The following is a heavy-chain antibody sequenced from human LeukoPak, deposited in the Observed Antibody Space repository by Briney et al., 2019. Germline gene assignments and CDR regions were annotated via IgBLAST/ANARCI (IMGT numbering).Heavy chain of an antibody. Sequence: GGSLRLSCAASGFTFSSYWMSWVRQAPGKGLEWVANIKQDGSDKYYVDSVKGRYTISSDNAKNSLYVQMNSLRAEDTGVYYCARGPSKSNAFDIWGQGTMVTVSS. J-gene: IGHJ3*02. CDR1: GFTFSSYW. V-gene: IGHV3-7*01. CDR3: ARGPSKSNAFDI. CDR2: IKQDGSDK.